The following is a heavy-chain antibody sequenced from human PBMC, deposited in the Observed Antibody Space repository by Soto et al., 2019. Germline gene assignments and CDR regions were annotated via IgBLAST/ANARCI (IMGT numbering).Heavy chain of an antibody. CDR3: AHRRVNKGLDT. CDR2: IHWNDDN. D-gene: IGHD2-21*01. J-gene: IGHJ5*02. V-gene: IGHV2-5*01. Sequence: QITLKESGPTLVKPTQTLTLTCTFSGFSLSTNGVGVGWIRQPPGKALEWLADIHWNDDNHYSPSLKSRLTVTKDASKNQVVLTVLNMDPVDTATYYCAHRRVNKGLDTWVQGTLVAVSS. CDR1: GFSLSTNGVG.